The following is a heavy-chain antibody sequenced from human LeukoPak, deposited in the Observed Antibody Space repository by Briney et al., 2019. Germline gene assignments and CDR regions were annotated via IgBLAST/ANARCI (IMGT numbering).Heavy chain of an antibody. CDR3: ARETPGAGHFDY. D-gene: IGHD7-27*01. CDR2: IYYSGGT. Sequence: SETLSLTCTVSSDSISNSAYYWMWIRQPPGKGLEWIGYIYYSGGTHYNPSLKSRVTMLVDTSKNQFSLKLTAVTAADTAVYYCARETPGAGHFDYWGQGSLVTVSS. V-gene: IGHV4-61*08. CDR1: SDSISNSAYY. J-gene: IGHJ4*02.